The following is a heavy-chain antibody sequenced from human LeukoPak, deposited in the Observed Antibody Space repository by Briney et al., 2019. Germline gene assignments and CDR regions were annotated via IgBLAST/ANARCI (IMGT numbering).Heavy chain of an antibody. CDR1: GFTFRSYA. D-gene: IGHD5-24*01. J-gene: IGHJ4*02. Sequence: GGSLRLSCAASGFTFRSYAMSWVRQAPGKGLEWVSSIRGSDGSTYYADSVKGRFTISRDNSKNTLYLQMSSLRAEDTAVYYCAKDRDGYNYFYYFDYWGQGTLVTVSS. CDR2: IRGSDGST. CDR3: AKDRDGYNYFYYFDY. V-gene: IGHV3-23*01.